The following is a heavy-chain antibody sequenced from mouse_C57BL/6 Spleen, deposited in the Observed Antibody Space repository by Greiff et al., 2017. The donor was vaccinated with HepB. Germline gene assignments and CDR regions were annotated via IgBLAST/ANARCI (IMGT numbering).Heavy chain of an antibody. J-gene: IGHJ4*01. Sequence: EVQLQKAGSVLVKPGASVKMDGKASGYTFTDYYMNWVKQSHGKSLEWIGVINPYNGGTSYNQKFKGKATLTVDKSSSTAYMELNSLTSEDSAVYYCARRDLLWSYYAMDYWGQGTSVTVSS. V-gene: IGHV1-19*01. CDR1: GYTFTDYY. D-gene: IGHD2-1*01. CDR2: INPYNGGT. CDR3: ARRDLLWSYYAMDY.